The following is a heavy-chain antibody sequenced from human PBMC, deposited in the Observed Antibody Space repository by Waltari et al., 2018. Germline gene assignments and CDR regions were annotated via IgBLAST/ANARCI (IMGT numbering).Heavy chain of an antibody. D-gene: IGHD6-19*01. CDR2: IWYDGGDK. CDR3: AKDLRTSGWYHYFDY. J-gene: IGHJ4*02. Sequence: QVQLVESGGGVVQPGSSLRLSCAASGFIFSNSGMHWVRQAPGKGLEWVAFIWYDGGDKYYSDSVRGRFTVSKDNSKQTLYLQMNSLRADDTAVYYCAKDLRTSGWYHYFDYWGQGTRVTVSS. V-gene: IGHV3-33*06. CDR1: GFIFSNSG.